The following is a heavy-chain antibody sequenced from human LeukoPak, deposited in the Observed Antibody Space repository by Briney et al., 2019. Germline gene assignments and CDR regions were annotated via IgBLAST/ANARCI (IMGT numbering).Heavy chain of an antibody. Sequence: GGSLRLSCAASGFTFSTYVMNWFRQAPGKGLEWVSTISVGAEYIFYADSVKGRFTISRDDSNNALYLQMHSLRAEDTALYYCASGPPFLKYFEYWGQGTLVTVSS. J-gene: IGHJ4*02. CDR1: GFTFSTYV. CDR3: ASGPPFLKYFEY. CDR2: ISVGAEYI. V-gene: IGHV3-23*01. D-gene: IGHD3-3*01.